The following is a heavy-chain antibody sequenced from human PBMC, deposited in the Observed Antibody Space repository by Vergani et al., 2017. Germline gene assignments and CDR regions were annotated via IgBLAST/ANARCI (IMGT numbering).Heavy chain of an antibody. J-gene: IGHJ4*02. CDR2: IYTSGST. D-gene: IGHD3-3*01. Sequence: QVQLQESGPGLVKPSQTLSLTCTVSGGSISSGSYYWSWIRQPAGKGLEWIGRIYTSGSTNYNPSLKSRVTISVDTSKNQFSLKLSSVTAADTAVYYCARGFHVLRFLEWLDATPKDLDYWGQGTLVTVSS. V-gene: IGHV4-61*02. CDR1: GGSISSGSYY. CDR3: ARGFHVLRFLEWLDATPKDLDY.